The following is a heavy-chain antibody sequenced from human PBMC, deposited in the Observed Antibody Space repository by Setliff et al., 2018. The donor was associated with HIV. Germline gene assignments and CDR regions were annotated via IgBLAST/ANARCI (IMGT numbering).Heavy chain of an antibody. CDR3: ARENDGSGSYGYYYYGMDV. D-gene: IGHD3-10*01. J-gene: IGHJ6*02. Sequence: SETLSLTCTVSGDSISSNNYYWAWIRQSPGKGLEWIGCIFYGGSVYGSGRTFFNPSLKSRVTMSADTSKNQFSLKLSSVTAADTAVYYCARENDGSGSYGYYYYGMDVWGQGTTVTVSS. CDR1: GDSISSNNYY. CDR2: IFYGGSVYGSGRT. V-gene: IGHV4-39*07.